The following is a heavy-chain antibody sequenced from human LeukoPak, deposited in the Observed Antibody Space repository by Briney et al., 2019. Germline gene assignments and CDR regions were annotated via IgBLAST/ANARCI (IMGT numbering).Heavy chain of an antibody. Sequence: SETLSLTCAVYGGSFSGYYWSWIRQPPGKGLEWIGEINHSGSTNYNPSLKSRVTISVDTSKNQFSLKLSSVTAADTAVYYCARRRSGYYGSGSYWDWGQGTLVTVSS. CDR2: INHSGST. V-gene: IGHV4-34*01. D-gene: IGHD3-10*01. CDR1: GGSFSGYY. CDR3: ARRRSGYYGSGSYWD. J-gene: IGHJ4*02.